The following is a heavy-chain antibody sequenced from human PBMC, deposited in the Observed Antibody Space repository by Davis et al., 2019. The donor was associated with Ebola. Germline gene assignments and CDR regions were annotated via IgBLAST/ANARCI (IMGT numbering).Heavy chain of an antibody. CDR2: INSDGSST. CDR3: AKPDRIVVVPAAIRYYGMDV. V-gene: IGHV3-74*01. J-gene: IGHJ6*02. D-gene: IGHD2-2*02. CDR1: GFTFSSYW. Sequence: HTGGSLRLSCAASGFTFSSYWMHWVRQAPGKGLVWVSRINSDGSSTSYADSVKGRFTISRDNSKNTLYLQMNSLRAEDTAVYYCAKPDRIVVVPAAIRYYGMDVWGQGTTVTVSS.